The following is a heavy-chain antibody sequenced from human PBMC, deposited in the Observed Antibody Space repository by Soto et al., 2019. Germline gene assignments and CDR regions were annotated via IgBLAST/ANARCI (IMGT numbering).Heavy chain of an antibody. CDR1: GFTFSSHT. D-gene: IGHD6-19*01. J-gene: IGHJ4*02. CDR3: AKGGRQWLVTSDFNY. Sequence: PGGSLRLSCAASGFTFSSHTMHWVRQAPGKGLEWLSLMSHDGNIKFYADSVKGRFTISRDSSKNTVSLEMTSLRAEDTAVYYCAKGGRQWLVTSDFNYWGQGA. V-gene: IGHV3-30-3*01. CDR2: MSHDGNIK.